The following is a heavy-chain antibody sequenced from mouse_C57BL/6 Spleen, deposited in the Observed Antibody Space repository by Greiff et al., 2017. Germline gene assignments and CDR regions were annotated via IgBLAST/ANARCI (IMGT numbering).Heavy chain of an antibody. J-gene: IGHJ3*01. D-gene: IGHD4-1*01. CDR3: TANWETY. CDR1: GFNIKDDY. CDR2: IDPENGDT. Sequence: VHVKQSGAELVRPGASVKLSCTASGFNIKDDYMHWVKQRPEQGLEWIGWIDPENGDTEYASKFQGKATITADTSSNTAYLQLSSLTSEDTAVYYCTANWETYWGQGTLVTVSA. V-gene: IGHV14-4*01.